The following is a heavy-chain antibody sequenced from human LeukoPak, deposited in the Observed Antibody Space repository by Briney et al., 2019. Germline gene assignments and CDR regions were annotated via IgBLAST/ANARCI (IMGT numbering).Heavy chain of an antibody. D-gene: IGHD6-19*01. CDR1: GYTFTSYG. Sequence: SCKASGYTFTSYGISWVRQAPGKGLEWVAFIRYDGSNKYYADSVKGRFTISRDNSKNTLYLQMNSLRPEDTAVYYCAKEAGIAVAGVFDYWGQGTLVTVSS. V-gene: IGHV3-30*02. J-gene: IGHJ4*02. CDR2: IRYDGSNK. CDR3: AKEAGIAVAGVFDY.